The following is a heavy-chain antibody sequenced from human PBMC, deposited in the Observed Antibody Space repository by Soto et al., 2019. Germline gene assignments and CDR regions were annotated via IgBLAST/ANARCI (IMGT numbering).Heavy chain of an antibody. V-gene: IGHV2-5*02. CDR3: KRACGWVGDQKRVFDY. Sequence: SGPTLVNPTQTLTLTCTFSGFSLSTSGVGVGWIRQPPGKALEWLAVIYWDDDKRYSPSLKSRLTITKDTSKNQVVLTMTNMDPVDTGTYYCKRACGWVGDQKRVFDYWGQGT. J-gene: IGHJ4*02. CDR1: GFSLSTSGVG. D-gene: IGHD3-10*01. CDR2: IYWDDDK.